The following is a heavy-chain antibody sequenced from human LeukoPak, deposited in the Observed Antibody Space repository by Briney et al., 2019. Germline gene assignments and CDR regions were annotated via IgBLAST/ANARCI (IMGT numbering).Heavy chain of an antibody. J-gene: IGHJ4*02. V-gene: IGHV1-3*01. D-gene: IGHD3-22*01. CDR3: ARDFGRFTMIVPDY. Sequence: EASVKVSCKASGYTFTSYAMHWVRQAPGQRLEWMGWINAGNGNTKYSQKFQGRVTITRDTSASTAYMELSSLRSEDTAVYYCARDFGRFTMIVPDYWGQGTLVTVSS. CDR1: GYTFTSYA. CDR2: INAGNGNT.